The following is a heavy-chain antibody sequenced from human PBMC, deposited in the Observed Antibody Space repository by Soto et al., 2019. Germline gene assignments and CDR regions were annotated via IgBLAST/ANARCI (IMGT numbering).Heavy chain of an antibody. CDR3: ARYTLKWFDP. V-gene: IGHV4-59*01. CDR1: GASISSYY. Sequence: QVQLQESGPGLVKPSETLSLTCTVSGASISSYYWSWIRQPPGKGLEWIWYIYYSGSTNHNPTLTSRVTISVETSKIQFSLKLSSVTAADTAVYYCARYTLKWFDPWGQGTLVTVSS. CDR2: IYYSGST. J-gene: IGHJ5*02. D-gene: IGHD2-2*02.